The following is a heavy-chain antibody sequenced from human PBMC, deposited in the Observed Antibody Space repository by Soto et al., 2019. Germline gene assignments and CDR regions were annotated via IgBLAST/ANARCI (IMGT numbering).Heavy chain of an antibody. D-gene: IGHD4-4*01. Sequence: PGGSLRLSCAASGFTFSSYAMHWVRQAPGKGLEWVAVISYDGSNKYYADSVKGRFTISGDNSKNTLYLQMNSLRAEDTAVYYCASPSTTVGYWGQGTLVTVSS. CDR1: GFTFSSYA. V-gene: IGHV3-30-3*01. CDR3: ASPSTTVGY. CDR2: ISYDGSNK. J-gene: IGHJ4*02.